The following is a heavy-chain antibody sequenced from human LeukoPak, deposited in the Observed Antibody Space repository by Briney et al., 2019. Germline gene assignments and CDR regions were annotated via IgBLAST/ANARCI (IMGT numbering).Heavy chain of an antibody. D-gene: IGHD1-7*01. CDR1: GGSINSRNNY. CDR3: ARRNYPYYFDY. Sequence: SETLSITCTVAGGSINSRNNYWGWIRQPPGKGLEWIAIISDTGTTYYSPSLKSRLTISVDTSKNQFSLTLSSVTAADTAVYYCARRNYPYYFDYWGQGTLVTVSS. J-gene: IGHJ4*02. CDR2: ISDTGTT. V-gene: IGHV4-39*01.